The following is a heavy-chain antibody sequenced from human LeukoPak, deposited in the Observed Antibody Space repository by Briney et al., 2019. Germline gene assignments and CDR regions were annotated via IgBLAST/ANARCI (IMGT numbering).Heavy chain of an antibody. V-gene: IGHV3-48*03. CDR1: GFTISSYE. D-gene: IGHD3-10*02. J-gene: IGHJ6*04. CDR2: ISSSGSTI. CDR3: AELGITMIGGV. Sequence: PGGSLRLSCAASGFTISSYEMNWVRQAPGKGLEWVSYISSSGSTIYYADSVKGRFTISRDNAKNSLYLQMNSLRAKDTAVYYCAELGITMIGGVWGKGTTVTISS.